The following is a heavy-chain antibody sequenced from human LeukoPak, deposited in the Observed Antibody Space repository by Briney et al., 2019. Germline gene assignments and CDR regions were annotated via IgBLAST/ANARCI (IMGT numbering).Heavy chain of an antibody. CDR2: INSDGSNT. CDR1: GFTFSSVW. D-gene: IGHD6-13*01. Sequence: GGSLRLSSAASGFTFSSVWMNWVHQAPGKGLVWVSRINSDGSNTSYADFVKGRFTISRDNAKNTLYLQLNSLRAEDTAVYYCARGQHPDVWGQGTTVTVSS. CDR3: ARGQHPDV. V-gene: IGHV3-74*01. J-gene: IGHJ6*02.